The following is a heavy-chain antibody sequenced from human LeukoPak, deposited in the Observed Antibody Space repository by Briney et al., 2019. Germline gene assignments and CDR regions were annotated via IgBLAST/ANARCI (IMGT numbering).Heavy chain of an antibody. CDR2: IYSSGGT. D-gene: IGHD3-10*01. J-gene: IGHJ6*03. CDR1: GGSFSGYY. Sequence: ASETLSLTCAVYGGSFSGYYWSWLRQPPGKGLEWIGYIYSSGGTNYNPSLKSRVTISVDTSKNQFSLKVSSVTAADTAVYYCARVFDSGSQAYFYYMDVWGKGTTVTIFS. V-gene: IGHV4-59*01. CDR3: ARVFDSGSQAYFYYMDV.